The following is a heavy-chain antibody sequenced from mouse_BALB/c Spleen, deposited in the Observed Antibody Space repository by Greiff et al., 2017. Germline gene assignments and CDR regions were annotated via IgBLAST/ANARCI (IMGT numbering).Heavy chain of an antibody. CDR3: ARDGNYEAWFAY. Sequence: EVKLMESGPELVKPGASVKIPCKASGYTFTDYNMDWVKQSHGKSLEWIGDINPNNGGTIYNQKFKGKATLTVDKSSSTAYMELRSLTSEDTAVYYCARDGNYEAWFAYWGQGTLVTVSA. CDR1: GYTFTDYN. D-gene: IGHD2-1*01. J-gene: IGHJ3*01. CDR2: INPNNGGT. V-gene: IGHV1-18*01.